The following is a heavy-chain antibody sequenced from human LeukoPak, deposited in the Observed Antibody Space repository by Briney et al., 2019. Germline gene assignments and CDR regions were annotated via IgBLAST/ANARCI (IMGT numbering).Heavy chain of an antibody. V-gene: IGHV4-31*03. CDR3: ARGIRKMGPYWFDP. J-gene: IGHJ5*02. Sequence: SETLSLTCTVSGGSVSNAGFYWSWIRQHPGKGLEWIGCISYSGSTYYSPSLKSRVTISLDTSKNQFSLKLTSVTAADTAVYYCARGIRKMGPYWFDPWGQGTLDTVS. CDR2: ISYSGST. D-gene: IGHD1-14*01. CDR1: GGSVSNAGFY.